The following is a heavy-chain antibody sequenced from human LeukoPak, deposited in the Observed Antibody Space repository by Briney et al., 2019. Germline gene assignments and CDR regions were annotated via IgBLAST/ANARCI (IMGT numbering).Heavy chain of an antibody. CDR1: GCSISNYY. J-gene: IGHJ4*02. CDR2: IYYRGST. D-gene: IGHD4-17*01. V-gene: IGHV4-59*01. CDR3: ARGGDYGDLRYFDY. Sequence: SESLSLTCTASGCSISNYYWSWIRQPPGKGLEWIGDIYYRGSTNYNPALTSGVSFSVETTTNNFFLKLNSVTAADTAVYYCARGGDYGDLRYFDYWGQGTLVTVSS.